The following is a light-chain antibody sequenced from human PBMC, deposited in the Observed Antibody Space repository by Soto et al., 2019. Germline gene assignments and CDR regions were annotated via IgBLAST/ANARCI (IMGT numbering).Light chain of an antibody. Sequence: QSVLTQPPSASGTPGQTVTVSCSGSSSNIGSYTVNWYQQLPGTARKLVIYSNHQRPSGVPDRFSGSKSGTSASLAISGLQSEDEADYYCAAWDDSLNGSVFGSGTKVTVL. CDR2: SNH. J-gene: IGLJ1*01. CDR1: SSNIGSYT. V-gene: IGLV1-44*01. CDR3: AAWDDSLNGSV.